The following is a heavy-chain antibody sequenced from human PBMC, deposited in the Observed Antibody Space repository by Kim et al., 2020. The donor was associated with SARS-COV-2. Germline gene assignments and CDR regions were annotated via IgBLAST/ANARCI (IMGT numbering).Heavy chain of an antibody. D-gene: IGHD2-2*01. J-gene: IGHJ5*02. CDR1: GGSINNSPYY. Sequence: SETLSLTCTVSGGSINNSPYYWGWIRQPPGKGLEWIGSIHYSGSTNYNPSLKSRVTISVDTSKNQFSLKLSSVTAADTAVYYCAKIGGLVATREGNWFGPWGLGILVTVSS. V-gene: IGHV4-39*01. CDR2: IHYSGST. CDR3: AKIGGLVATREGNWFGP.